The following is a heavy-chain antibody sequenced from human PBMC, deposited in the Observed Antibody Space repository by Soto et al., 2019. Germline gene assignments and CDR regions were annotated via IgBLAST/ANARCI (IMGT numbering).Heavy chain of an antibody. V-gene: IGHV3-23*01. D-gene: IGHD3-9*01. J-gene: IGHJ6*02. Sequence: EVEVLESGGGLQQPGGSLRLSCVASGFTFNAHAMTWVRQGPGVGLEWTSSISGDGKSTYYAGSVKGRFTVSRDNSKNTLTLEMNSLRVEDTAKYYCVKDWTGNKCPGLDVWGQGTTVTVSS. CDR3: VKDWTGNKCPGLDV. CDR1: GFTFNAHA. CDR2: ISGDGKST.